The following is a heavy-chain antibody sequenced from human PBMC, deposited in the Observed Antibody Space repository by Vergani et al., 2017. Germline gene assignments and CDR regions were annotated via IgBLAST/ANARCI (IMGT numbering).Heavy chain of an antibody. CDR1: GGSISSYY. D-gene: IGHD6-19*01. Sequence: QVQLQESGPGLVKPSETLSLTCTVSGGSISSYYWSWIRQPPGKGLEWIGYIYYSGSTNYNPSLNSRVTISVDTSKNPFSLKLSSVTAADTAVYYCARGGVAVAATKGGTGYFDYWGQGTLVTVSS. CDR2: IYYSGST. J-gene: IGHJ4*02. CDR3: ARGGVAVAATKGGTGYFDY. V-gene: IGHV4-59*01.